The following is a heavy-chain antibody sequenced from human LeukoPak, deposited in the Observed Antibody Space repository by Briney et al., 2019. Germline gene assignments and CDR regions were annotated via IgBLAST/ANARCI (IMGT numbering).Heavy chain of an antibody. D-gene: IGHD3-9*01. CDR2: TSESNDNI. V-gene: IGHV3-21*01. CDR3: ARARYHYDNTGHSYWYFDL. J-gene: IGHJ2*01. Sequence: GGSLRLSCAASGFTFSNYYMHWLRQAPFRGLEWVSSTSESNDNIKYADSVKARFTISRGNAKTSLYLQMNNLRADDTAVYYCARARYHYDNTGHSYWYFDLWGRGTLVTVSS. CDR1: GFTFSNYY.